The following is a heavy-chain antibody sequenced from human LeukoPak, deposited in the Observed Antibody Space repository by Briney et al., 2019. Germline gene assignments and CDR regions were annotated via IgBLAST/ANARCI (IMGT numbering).Heavy chain of an antibody. CDR1: GGSISSYY. D-gene: IGHD3-10*01. CDR3: ARGFTGYGSGSYYNPYYYYMDV. CDR2: IYTSGST. J-gene: IGHJ6*03. V-gene: IGHV4-4*07. Sequence: SETLSLTCTVSGGSISSYYWSWIRQPAGKGLEWIGRIYTSGSTNYNPSLKSRVTMSVDTSKNQFSLKLSSVTAADTAVYYCARGFTGYGSGSYYNPYYYYMDVWGKGTTVTISS.